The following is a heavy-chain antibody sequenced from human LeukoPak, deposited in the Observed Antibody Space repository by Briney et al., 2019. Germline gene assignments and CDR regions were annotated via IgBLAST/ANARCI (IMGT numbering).Heavy chain of an antibody. CDR3: ARWGTYASTSNWFDP. CDR1: GGSISGSSYY. D-gene: IGHD2-2*01. Sequence: SETLSLTCTVSGGSISGSSYYWGWVRQPPGKGLEWVGDIYYSGSTYYNPSLKSRVTISVDTSKNQFSLSLSSVTAADTAVYYCARWGTYASTSNWFDPWGQGTLVTVSS. V-gene: IGHV4-39*07. J-gene: IGHJ5*02. CDR2: IYYSGST.